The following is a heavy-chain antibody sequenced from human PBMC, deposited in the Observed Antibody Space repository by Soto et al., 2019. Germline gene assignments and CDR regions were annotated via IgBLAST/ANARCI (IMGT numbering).Heavy chain of an antibody. CDR1: GGTFSSYA. V-gene: IGHV1-69*12. J-gene: IGHJ2*01. CDR2: IIPIFGTA. Sequence: QVQLVQSGAEVKKPGSSVKVSCKASGGTFSSYAISWVRQAPGQGLEWMGGIIPIFGTANYAQKFQGRVTITADESMSTAYIELSSLRSEDTAGFYCARVKYSYGQTHWYFDLWGRGTLVTVSS. D-gene: IGHD5-18*01. CDR3: ARVKYSYGQTHWYFDL.